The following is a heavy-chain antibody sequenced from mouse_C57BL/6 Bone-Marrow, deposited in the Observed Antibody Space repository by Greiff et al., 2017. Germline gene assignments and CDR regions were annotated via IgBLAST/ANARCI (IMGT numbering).Heavy chain of an antibody. CDR1: EFTFSSYA. J-gene: IGHJ3*01. V-gene: IGHV5-4*01. CDR3: ARKGSNSAWFAY. D-gene: IGHD2-5*01. Sequence: EVQRVESGGGLVKPGGSLKLSCAASEFTFSSYAMSWVRQTPEKRLEWVATISDGGSYTYYPDNVKGRFTISRDNAKNNLYLQMSHLKSEDTAMYYCARKGSNSAWFAYWGQGTLVTVSA. CDR2: ISDGGSYT.